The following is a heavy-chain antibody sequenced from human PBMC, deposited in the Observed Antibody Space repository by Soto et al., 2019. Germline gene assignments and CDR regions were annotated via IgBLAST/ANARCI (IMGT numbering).Heavy chain of an antibody. J-gene: IGHJ4*02. D-gene: IGHD6-13*01. V-gene: IGHV3-73*01. Sequence: GGSLRLSCAASGFTFSGSAMHWVRQASGKGLEWVGRIRSKANSYATAYAASVKGRFTISRDDSKNTAYLQMNSLKTEDTAVYYCTSRPGIAAAGSFDYWGQGTLVTVSS. CDR2: IRSKANSYAT. CDR3: TSRPGIAAAGSFDY. CDR1: GFTFSGSA.